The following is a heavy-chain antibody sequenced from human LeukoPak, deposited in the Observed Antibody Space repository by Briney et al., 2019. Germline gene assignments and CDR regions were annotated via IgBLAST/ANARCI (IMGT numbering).Heavy chain of an antibody. CDR1: GFTFSTYS. J-gene: IGHJ3*02. V-gene: IGHV3-48*01. CDR2: ISSSSSTI. Sequence: GGSLRLSCAASGFTFSTYSINWVRQAPGKGLEWVSFISSSSSTIYYADSVKGRFTISRDNSKNTLYLQMNSLRAEDTAVYYCAREISGSPGAFDIWGQGTMVTVSS. CDR3: AREISGSPGAFDI. D-gene: IGHD3-10*01.